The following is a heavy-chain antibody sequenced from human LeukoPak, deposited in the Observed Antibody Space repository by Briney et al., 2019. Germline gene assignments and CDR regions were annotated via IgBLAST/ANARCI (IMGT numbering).Heavy chain of an antibody. V-gene: IGHV4-31*03. J-gene: IGHJ5*02. CDR3: SVWGIWFDP. CDR1: GGSITGGGYS. CDR2: IFDSGNT. D-gene: IGHD6-19*01. Sequence: SETLSLTCTVSGGSITGGGYSWNWIRQQPGKGLEWIGYIFDSGNTNYNPSLRSRLSISIDTSKNQFYLRLNSVTAAGTAVYFCSVWGIWFDPWGPGTLVAVSS.